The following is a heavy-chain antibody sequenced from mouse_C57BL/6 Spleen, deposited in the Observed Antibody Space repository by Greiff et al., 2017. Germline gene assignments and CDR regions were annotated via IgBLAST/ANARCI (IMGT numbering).Heavy chain of an antibody. Sequence: QVQLQQPGAELVRPGTSVKLSCKASGYTFTSYWMHWVKQRPGQGLEWIGVIDPSDSYTNYNQKFKGKATLTVDTSSSTAYMQLSSLTSEDSAVYYCARRDYAYAMDYWGQGTSVTVSS. D-gene: IGHD1-1*02. V-gene: IGHV1-59*01. CDR3: ARRDYAYAMDY. CDR1: GYTFTSYW. CDR2: IDPSDSYT. J-gene: IGHJ4*01.